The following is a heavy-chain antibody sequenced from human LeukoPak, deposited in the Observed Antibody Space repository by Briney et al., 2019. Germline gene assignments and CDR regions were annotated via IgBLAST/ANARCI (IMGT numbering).Heavy chain of an antibody. Sequence: GGSLRLSCAASGFTFSSYSMNWVRQAPGKGLEWVSSISSGSSYIYYADSVKGRFTISRDNAKNSLYLQMNSLRAEDTAVYYCARIRGYSYGYIDYWGRGTLVTVSS. CDR1: GFTFSSYS. CDR2: ISSGSSYI. CDR3: ARIRGYSYGYIDY. D-gene: IGHD5-18*01. V-gene: IGHV3-21*01. J-gene: IGHJ4*02.